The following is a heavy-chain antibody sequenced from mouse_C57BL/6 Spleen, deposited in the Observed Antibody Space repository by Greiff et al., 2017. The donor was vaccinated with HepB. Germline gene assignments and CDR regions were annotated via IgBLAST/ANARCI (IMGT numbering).Heavy chain of an antibody. CDR3: ASPFYYGSSSWFAY. D-gene: IGHD1-1*01. V-gene: IGHV5-17*01. CDR2: ISSGSSTI. Sequence: EVQRVESGGGLVKPGGSLKLSCAASGFTFSDYGMHWVRQAPEKGLEWVAYISSGSSTIYYADTVKGRFTISRDNAKNTLFLQMTSLRSEDTAMYYCASPFYYGSSSWFAYWGQGTLVTVSA. CDR1: GFTFSDYG. J-gene: IGHJ3*01.